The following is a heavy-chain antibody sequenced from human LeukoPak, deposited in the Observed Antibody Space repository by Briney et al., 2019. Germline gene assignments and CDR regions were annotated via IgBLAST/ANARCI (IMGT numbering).Heavy chain of an antibody. J-gene: IGHJ4*02. V-gene: IGHV3-21*01. D-gene: IGHD1-26*01. CDR2: ISSSSSYI. Sequence: AGGSLRLSCVASGFTFSSYSMKWVRQAPGKGLEWVSSISSSSSYIYYADSVKGRFTISRDNAKNSLYLQMNSLRAEDTAVYYCARDWELPGIDYWGQGTLVTVSS. CDR1: GFTFSSYS. CDR3: ARDWELPGIDY.